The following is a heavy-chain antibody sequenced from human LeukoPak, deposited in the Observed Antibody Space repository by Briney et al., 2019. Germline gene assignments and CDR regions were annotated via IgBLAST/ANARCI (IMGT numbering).Heavy chain of an antibody. CDR3: AREEKVYSNYNWFDP. CDR2: INPNSGGT. CDR1: GYTFTGYY. Sequence: ASLKVSCKASGYTFTGYYMHWVRQAPGQGLEWMGWINPNSGGTNYAQKFQGRVTMTRDTSISTAYMELSRLRSDDTAVYYCAREEKVYSNYNWFDPWGQGTLVTVSS. D-gene: IGHD4-11*01. J-gene: IGHJ5*02. V-gene: IGHV1-2*02.